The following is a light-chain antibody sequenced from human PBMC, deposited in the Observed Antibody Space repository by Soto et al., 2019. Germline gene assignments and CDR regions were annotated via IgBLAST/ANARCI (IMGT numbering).Light chain of an antibody. J-gene: IGLJ1*01. CDR3: SSYTSSSTRV. Sequence: QSALTQPASVSGSPGQSITISCTGTSSDVGGYNYLSWYQHHPGKAPKLMIYDVSDRPSGVSNRSSGSKSGNTASLTISGLQTEDEADYYCSSYTSSSTRVFGTGTKVTVL. CDR2: DVS. V-gene: IGLV2-14*03. CDR1: SSDVGGYNY.